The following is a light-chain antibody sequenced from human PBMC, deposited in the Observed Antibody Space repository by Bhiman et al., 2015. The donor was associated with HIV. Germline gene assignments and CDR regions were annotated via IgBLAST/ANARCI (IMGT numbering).Light chain of an antibody. CDR1: DIGSKI. CDR3: QAWDNSAVL. Sequence: SYMLTQPPSVSVAPGKTATITCGGNDIGSKIVHWYQQKPGQAPLLVISYDGDRPSGIPERFSGSKSGNTTTLTISGTQAMDEADYYCQAWDNSAVLFGGGTKLAVL. V-gene: IGLV3-21*01. CDR2: YDG. J-gene: IGLJ2*01.